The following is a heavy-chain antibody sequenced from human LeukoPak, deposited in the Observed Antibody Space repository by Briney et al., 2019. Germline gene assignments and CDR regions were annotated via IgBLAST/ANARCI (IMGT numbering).Heavy chain of an antibody. J-gene: IGHJ4*02. CDR1: GLTFSSYG. V-gene: IGHV3-33*01. D-gene: IGHD3-16*01. CDR2: IWYDGSNK. CDR3: ATGRWGVDY. Sequence: GRSLRLSCAASGLTFSSYGMHWVRQAPGKGLEWVAVIWYDGSNKYYADPVKGRFTISRDNSKNTLYLQMNSLRAEDTAVYYCATGRWGVDYWGQGTLVTVSS.